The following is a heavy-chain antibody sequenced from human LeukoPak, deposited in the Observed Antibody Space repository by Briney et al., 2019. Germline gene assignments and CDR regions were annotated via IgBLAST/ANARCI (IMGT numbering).Heavy chain of an antibody. V-gene: IGHV1-18*04. CDR3: AREVLTYYYGSGSAYYFDY. J-gene: IGHJ4*02. CDR2: ISAYNGNT. Sequence: APVKVSCKASGYTFTSYGISWVRQAPGQGLEWMGWISAYNGNTNYAQKLQGRVTMTTDTSTSTAYMELRSLRSDDTAVYYCAREVLTYYYGSGSAYYFDYWGQGTLVTVSS. CDR1: GYTFTSYG. D-gene: IGHD3-10*01.